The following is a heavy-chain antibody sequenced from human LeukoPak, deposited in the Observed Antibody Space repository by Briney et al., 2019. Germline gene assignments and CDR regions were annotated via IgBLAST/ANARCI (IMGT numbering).Heavy chain of an antibody. D-gene: IGHD3-3*01. V-gene: IGHV4-61*02. Sequence: SETLSLACAVSGGSMRTGLYYWNWIRQPAGKGLEWIGRIYPSGNTNYNPSLESRVTISVDTAKNQFSLKLISVTAADTALYYCARGQYDFWSGYDVNWFDPWGQGTLVTVSS. CDR3: ARGQYDFWSGYDVNWFDP. J-gene: IGHJ5*02. CDR1: GGSMRTGLYY. CDR2: IYPSGNT.